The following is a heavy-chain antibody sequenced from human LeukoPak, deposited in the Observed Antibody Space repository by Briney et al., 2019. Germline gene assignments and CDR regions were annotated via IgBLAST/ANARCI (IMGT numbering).Heavy chain of an antibody. J-gene: IGHJ4*02. Sequence: GASVKVSCKASGYTFTGYYMHWVRQAPGQGLEWMGWINPNGGGTNYAQKFQGRVTMTRDTSISTAYMELSRLRSDDTAVYYCASLFARGSYYAHYWGQGTLVTVSS. CDR3: ASLFARGSYYAHY. V-gene: IGHV1-2*02. D-gene: IGHD1-26*01. CDR2: INPNGGGT. CDR1: GYTFTGYY.